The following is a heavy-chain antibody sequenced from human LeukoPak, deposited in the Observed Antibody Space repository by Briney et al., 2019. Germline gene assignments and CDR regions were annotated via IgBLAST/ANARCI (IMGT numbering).Heavy chain of an antibody. CDR2: ISSSGSTI. CDR3: GSWGGGSSLYYMDV. Sequence: GGSLRLSCAASGFTFSSYEMNWVRQAPGKGLEWVSYISSSGSTIYYADSVKGRFTISRDNAKNSMYLEMDSLRAEDTAFYNCGSWGGGSSLYYMDVWGKGPRSPSP. J-gene: IGHJ6*03. CDR1: GFTFSSYE. V-gene: IGHV3-48*03. D-gene: IGHD2-15*01.